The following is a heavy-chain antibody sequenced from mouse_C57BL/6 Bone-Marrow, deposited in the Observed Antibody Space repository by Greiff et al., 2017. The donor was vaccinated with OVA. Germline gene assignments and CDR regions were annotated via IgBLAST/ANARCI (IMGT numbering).Heavy chain of an antibody. V-gene: IGHV5-4*01. CDR3: AREAKSSIYSIAMDY. D-gene: IGHD2-1*01. CDR2: ISDGGSYT. CDR1: GFTFSSYA. J-gene: IGHJ4*01. Sequence: EVKLQESGGGLVKPGGSLKLSCAASGFTFSSYAMSWVRQTPEKRLEWVATISDGGSYTYYPDKVKGRFTISRDNAKNNLYLQMSHLKSEDTAMYYCAREAKSSIYSIAMDYWGQGTSVTVSS.